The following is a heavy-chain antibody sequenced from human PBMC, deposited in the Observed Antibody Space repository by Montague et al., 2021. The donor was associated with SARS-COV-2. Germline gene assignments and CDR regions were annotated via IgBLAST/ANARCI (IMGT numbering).Heavy chain of an antibody. J-gene: IGHJ5*02. CDR3: ARLLTGLEPPFDP. CDR1: VDPIRSATYY. Sequence: SETLSLTCDVSVDPIRSATYYWAWIRQPPGRGLEWIGNIYYSGSTMYTPSLKSPVTMSVDTSQNPFSLHLKLVTAADTAVYYCARLLTGLEPPFDPWGQGTLVIVSS. CDR2: IYYSGST. V-gene: IGHV4-39*01. D-gene: IGHD1-1*01.